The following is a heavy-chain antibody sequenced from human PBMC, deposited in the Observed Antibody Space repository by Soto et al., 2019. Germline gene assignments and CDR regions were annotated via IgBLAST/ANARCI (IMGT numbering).Heavy chain of an antibody. D-gene: IGHD3-10*01. J-gene: IGHJ3*02. CDR2: ISAYNGNT. CDR3: ARSGTTMVRGVEDAFDI. V-gene: IGHV1-18*01. Sequence: QVPLVQSGAEVKKPGASVKVSCKASGYTFTSYGISWVRQAPGQGLEWMGWISAYNGNTNYAQKLQGRVTMTTDTSTSTAYMELRSLRSDDTAVYYCARSGTTMVRGVEDAFDIWGQGTMVTVSS. CDR1: GYTFTSYG.